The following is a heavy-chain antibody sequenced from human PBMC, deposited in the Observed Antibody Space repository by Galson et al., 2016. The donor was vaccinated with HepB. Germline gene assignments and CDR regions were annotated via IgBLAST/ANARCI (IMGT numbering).Heavy chain of an antibody. D-gene: IGHD3-22*01. J-gene: IGHJ2*01. V-gene: IGHV4-39*01. CDR1: GGSISSSSYY. Sequence: SETLSLTCTVSGGSISSSSYYWGWIRQPPGKGLEWIGSIYYSGSTYYNPSLKSRVTISVDTSKNQFSLKLSSVTAADTAVYYCATSGNYYYDSSGYYPNWFDLWGRGTLVTVSS. CDR2: IYYSGST. CDR3: ATSGNYYYDSSGYYPNWFDL.